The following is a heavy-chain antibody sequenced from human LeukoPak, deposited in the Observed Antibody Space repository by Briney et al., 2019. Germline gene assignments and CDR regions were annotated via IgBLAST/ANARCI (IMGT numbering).Heavy chain of an antibody. CDR3: ATAYSESFFDY. D-gene: IGHD2-21*01. CDR2: IKKKTDGGTT. CDR1: GFIFSKAW. V-gene: IGHV3-15*01. J-gene: IGHJ4*02. Sequence: GGSLRLSCAASGFIFSKAWMSWVRQAPGKGPEWVGRIKKKTDGGTTDYAAPVKGRFTISRDDSKNTLYLQMNSLKTEDTAVYYCATAYSESFFDYWGQGTLVTVSS.